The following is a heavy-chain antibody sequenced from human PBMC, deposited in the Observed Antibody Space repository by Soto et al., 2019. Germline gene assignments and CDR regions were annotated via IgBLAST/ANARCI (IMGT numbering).Heavy chain of an antibody. CDR3: ARDKDHRITGTTRRLNWFDP. CDR1: GFTFSSYS. D-gene: IGHD1-7*01. J-gene: IGHJ5*02. V-gene: IGHV3-21*01. Sequence: KTGGSLRLSCAASGFTFSSYSMNWVRQAPGKGLEWVSSISSSSSYIYYADSVKGRFTISRDNAKNSLYLQMNSLRAEDTAVYYCARDKDHRITGTTRRLNWFDPWGQGTLVTVSS. CDR2: ISSSSSYI.